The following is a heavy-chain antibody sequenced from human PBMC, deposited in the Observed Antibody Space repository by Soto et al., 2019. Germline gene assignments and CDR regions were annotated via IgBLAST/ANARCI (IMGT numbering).Heavy chain of an antibody. D-gene: IGHD1-1*01. CDR2: ISAHNGNT. CDR3: ARGRYGDY. CDR1: GYAFTTYG. Sequence: QVHLVQSGAEVKKPGASVKVSCKGSGYAFTTYGITWVRQAPGQGLEWMGWISAHNGNTNYAQKLQGRVTVTRDTSTSTAYMELRSLSSDDTAVYYCARGRYGDYWGQGALVSVSS. J-gene: IGHJ4*02. V-gene: IGHV1-18*01.